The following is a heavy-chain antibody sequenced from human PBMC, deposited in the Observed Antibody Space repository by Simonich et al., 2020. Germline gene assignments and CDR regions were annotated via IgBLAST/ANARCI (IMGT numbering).Heavy chain of an antibody. CDR1: GYTFTGYY. V-gene: IGHV1-2*06. J-gene: IGHJ2*01. D-gene: IGHD2-15*01. CDR3: ARDGGNCSGGSCYWYFDL. Sequence: QVQLVQSGAEVKKPGASVKVSCKASGYTFTGYYMHWVRQAPGQGLEWMGRINPNRGGNNYEQKCQGRVAMTRDTSISTAYMELSRLRSDDTAVDYGARDGGNCSGGSCYWYFDLWGRGTLVTVSS. CDR2: INPNRGGN.